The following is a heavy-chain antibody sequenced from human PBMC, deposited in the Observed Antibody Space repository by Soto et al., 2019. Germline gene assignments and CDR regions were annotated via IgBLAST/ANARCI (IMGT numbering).Heavy chain of an antibody. J-gene: IGHJ3*02. Sequence: QVQLVESGGGVVQPGRSLTLSCAASGFTFRSYAMHWGRQAPGKVLEWVAVISGDGSHQYYADSVGGRFTIYRDNSKNTLYLQMNSLSTEDTAVYSCARDPGLAMIVRRGFDIWGQGTMVTVSS. D-gene: IGHD3-22*01. CDR2: ISGDGSHQ. CDR3: ARDPGLAMIVRRGFDI. V-gene: IGHV3-30-3*01. CDR1: GFTFRSYA.